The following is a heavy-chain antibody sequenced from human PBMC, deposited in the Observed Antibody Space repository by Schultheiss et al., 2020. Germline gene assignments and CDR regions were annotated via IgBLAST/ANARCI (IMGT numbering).Heavy chain of an antibody. CDR2: VYKNGNT. CDR1: GSYVSTYY. D-gene: IGHD5-18*01. Sequence: SETLSLTCTISGSYVSTYYWTWVRQPPGKGLEWIGYVYKNGNTKYNPSLKSRVTISVDTSTQFSLKLTSVTAADTAIYYCARAELWTYNWFDPWGQGTLVTVSS. V-gene: IGHV4-59*02. CDR3: ARAELWTYNWFDP. J-gene: IGHJ5*02.